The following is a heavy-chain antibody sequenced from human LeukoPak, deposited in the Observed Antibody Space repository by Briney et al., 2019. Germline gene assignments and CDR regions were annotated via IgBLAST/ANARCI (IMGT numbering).Heavy chain of an antibody. V-gene: IGHV4-61*01. CDR1: GGSVSSGSYY. CDR3: AREVYIAAAGTFFDY. CDR2: IYYSGST. Sequence: PSETLSLTCTVSGGSVSSGSYYWSWIRQPPGKGLEWIGYIYYSGSTNYNPSLKSRVTISVDTSKNQFSLKLSSVTAADTAVYYCAREVYIAAAGTFFDYWGQGTLVTVSS. D-gene: IGHD6-13*01. J-gene: IGHJ4*02.